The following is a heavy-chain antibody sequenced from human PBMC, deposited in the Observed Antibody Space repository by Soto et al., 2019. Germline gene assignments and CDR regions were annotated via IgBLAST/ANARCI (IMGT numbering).Heavy chain of an antibody. CDR2: INHSGST. CDR3: ARDKITGLFDY. D-gene: IGHD2-8*02. CDR1: GASFSGYY. V-gene: IGHV4-34*01. Sequence: PSETLSLTCAVYGASFSGYYWTWIRQPPGTGLEWIGEINHSGSTNYNPSLKSRVTISVDTSKNQFSLKLTSVTAADTAVYYCARDKITGLFDYWGQRTLVTVS. J-gene: IGHJ4*02.